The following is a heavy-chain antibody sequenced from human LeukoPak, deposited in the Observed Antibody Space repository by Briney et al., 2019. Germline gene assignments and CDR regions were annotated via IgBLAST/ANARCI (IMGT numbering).Heavy chain of an antibody. V-gene: IGHV4-39*07. J-gene: IGHJ5*02. CDR1: GGSISSSSYY. Sequence: KPSETLSLTCTVSGGSISSSSYYWGWLRQPPGKGLEWIGSIYYSGSTYYNPSLKSRVTISVDKSKNQFSLKLSSVTAADTAVYYCARGLLWFGANWFDPWGQGTLVTVSS. CDR3: ARGLLWFGANWFDP. D-gene: IGHD3-10*01. CDR2: IYYSGST.